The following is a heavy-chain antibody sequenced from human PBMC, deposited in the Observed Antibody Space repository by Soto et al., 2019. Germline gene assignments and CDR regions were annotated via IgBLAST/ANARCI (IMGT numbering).Heavy chain of an antibody. Sequence: QLQLQESGSGLVKPSQTLSLTCAVSGGSISSGGYSWSWIRQPPGKGLEWIGYIYHSGSTYYNPSLKGGSTISVDRPKTQFSLRRSSGTAGNRAVFYGARAPSPWGQEPLVTVSS. CDR3: ARAPSP. J-gene: IGHJ5*02. CDR1: GGSISSGGYS. V-gene: IGHV4-30-2*01. CDR2: IYHSGST.